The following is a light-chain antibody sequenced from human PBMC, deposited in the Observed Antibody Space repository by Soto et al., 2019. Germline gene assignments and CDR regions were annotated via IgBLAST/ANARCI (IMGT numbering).Light chain of an antibody. CDR1: QTSSSW. CDR2: KAS. Sequence: DIQMTQSPSTLSGSVGDRVTITCRASQTSSSWLAWYQQQPGKAPKLLIYKASTLKSGVPSRFSGSGSGTEFTLTISSLQPDDFANSYCQHYNSYSEAFGQGTKVELK. J-gene: IGKJ1*01. CDR3: QHYNSYSEA. V-gene: IGKV1-5*03.